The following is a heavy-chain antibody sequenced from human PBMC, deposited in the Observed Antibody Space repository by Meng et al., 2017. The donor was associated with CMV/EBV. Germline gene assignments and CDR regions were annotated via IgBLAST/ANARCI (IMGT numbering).Heavy chain of an antibody. Sequence: SETLSLTCTVSGGSISSSSYYWGWIRQPPGKGLEWIGSIYYSGSTYYNPSLKSRVTISVDTSKNQFSLKLSSVTAADTAVYYCAREGYSYGDYYYGMDVWGQETTVAVSS. D-gene: IGHD5-18*01. V-gene: IGHV4-39*07. CDR2: IYYSGST. CDR3: AREGYSYGDYYYGMDV. CDR1: GGSISSSSYY. J-gene: IGHJ6*02.